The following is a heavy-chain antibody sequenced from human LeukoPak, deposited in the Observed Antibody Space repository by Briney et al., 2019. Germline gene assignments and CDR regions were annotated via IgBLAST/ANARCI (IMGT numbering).Heavy chain of an antibody. CDR3: ARDLIDHYYYYYYYMDV. Sequence: SETLSLTCTVSGGSISSGDYYWSWIRQPPGKGLEWIGYIYYSGSTYYNPSLKSRVTISVDTPKNQFSLKLSSATAADTAVYYCARDLIDHYYYYYYYMDVWGKGTTVTVSS. CDR1: GGSISSGDYY. D-gene: IGHD2-21*01. CDR2: IYYSGST. J-gene: IGHJ6*03. V-gene: IGHV4-30-4*08.